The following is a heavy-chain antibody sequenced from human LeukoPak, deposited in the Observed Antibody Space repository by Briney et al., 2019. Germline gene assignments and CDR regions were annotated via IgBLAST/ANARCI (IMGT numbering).Heavy chain of an antibody. CDR1: GFTFSSYE. CDR2: ISSSGSTI. V-gene: IGHV3-48*03. D-gene: IGHD6-19*01. J-gene: IGHJ6*03. CDR3: ARDLAVAGMGYYHMDV. Sequence: GGSLRLSCAASGFTFSSYEMNWVRQAPGKGLEWVSYISSSGSTIYYADSVKGRFTISRDNAKNSLYLQMNSLRAEDTAVYYCARDLAVAGMGYYHMDVWGKGTTVTVSS.